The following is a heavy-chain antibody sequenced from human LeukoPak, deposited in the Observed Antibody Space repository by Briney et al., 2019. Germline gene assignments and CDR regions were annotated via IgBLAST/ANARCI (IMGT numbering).Heavy chain of an antibody. D-gene: IGHD6-19*01. Sequence: PSETLSLTCTVSGGSISSHYWSWIRQPPGKGLEWSGYIYYSGSTNYNPSLKRGVTISVDTSKNQFSLKLSSVTAADTAVYYCAREAEYSSGWYPWGQGTLVTVSS. J-gene: IGHJ5*02. CDR3: AREAEYSSGWYP. CDR2: IYYSGST. V-gene: IGHV4-59*11. CDR1: GGSISSHY.